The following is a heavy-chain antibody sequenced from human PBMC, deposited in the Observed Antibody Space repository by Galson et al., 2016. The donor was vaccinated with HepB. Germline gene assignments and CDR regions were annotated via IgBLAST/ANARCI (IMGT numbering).Heavy chain of an antibody. CDR3: VTDFWPTEVG. D-gene: IGHD3-3*01. CDR2: IYISGGGI. V-gene: IGHV3-48*02. Sequence: SLRLSCAASGFTFSSYAMNWVRQAPGKGLEWISYIYISGGGINYSDSVRGRFTISRDNAKNSLYLQMNSLRDEGTAVYYCVTDFWPTEVGWGQGTTVIVSS. CDR1: GFTFSSYA. J-gene: IGHJ6*02.